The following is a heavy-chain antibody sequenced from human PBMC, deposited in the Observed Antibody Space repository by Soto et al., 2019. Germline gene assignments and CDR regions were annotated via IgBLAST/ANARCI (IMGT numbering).Heavy chain of an antibody. CDR3: TIYDYGDEEMTRDFDY. Sequence: GGSLRLSCAASGFTFSNVWMNWVRQAPGKGLEWVGRIGGTTEYAAPVKGRFTISRDNSKNTLYLQMNSLKTEDTAVYYCTIYDYGDEEMTRDFDYWGQGTLVTSPQ. D-gene: IGHD4-17*01. V-gene: IGHV3-15*07. J-gene: IGHJ4*02. CDR1: GFTFSNVW. CDR2: IGGTT.